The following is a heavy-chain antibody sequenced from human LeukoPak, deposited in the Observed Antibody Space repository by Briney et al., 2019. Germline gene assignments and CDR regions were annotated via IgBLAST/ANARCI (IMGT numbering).Heavy chain of an antibody. CDR1: GFTFSSYW. Sequence: PGGSLRLSCAASGFTFSSYWMHWVRQAPGKGLVWVSRINSDGRSTTYADSVKGRFTISRDDAKNTLYLQMNSLRAEDTAVYYCVRGGESTWSWGQGTLVTVSS. J-gene: IGHJ5*02. V-gene: IGHV3-74*01. CDR3: VRGGESTWS. D-gene: IGHD2-15*01. CDR2: INSDGRST.